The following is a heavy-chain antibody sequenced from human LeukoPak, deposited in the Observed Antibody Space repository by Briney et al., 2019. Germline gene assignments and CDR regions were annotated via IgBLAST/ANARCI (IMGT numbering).Heavy chain of an antibody. D-gene: IGHD3-3*01. CDR1: GFTFSSYS. J-gene: IGHJ4*02. CDR2: ISSGSSTI. V-gene: IGHV3-48*01. Sequence: GGSLRLSCAASGFTFSSYSMNWVRQAPGKGLEWVSYISSGSSTIYYTDSVKGRFTISRDNAKNSLYLQMNSLRAEDTAVYYCARGARGFWSGYYDYWGQGTLATVSS. CDR3: ARGARGFWSGYYDY.